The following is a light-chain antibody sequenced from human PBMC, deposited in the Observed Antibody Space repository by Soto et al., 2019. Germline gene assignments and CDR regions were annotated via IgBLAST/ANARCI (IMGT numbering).Light chain of an antibody. Sequence: DIVMTQSPDSLAVSLGERATINCKSSQSVLYSSTNRNYLAWYQQKPGQPPNLLIYWASTRESGVPDRFSGSGSGTDFTLTISSLQAEDGAVYYCQQYYDIPPTFGQGTKVEIK. CDR3: QQYYDIPPT. CDR2: WAS. V-gene: IGKV4-1*01. J-gene: IGKJ1*01. CDR1: QSVLYSSTNRNY.